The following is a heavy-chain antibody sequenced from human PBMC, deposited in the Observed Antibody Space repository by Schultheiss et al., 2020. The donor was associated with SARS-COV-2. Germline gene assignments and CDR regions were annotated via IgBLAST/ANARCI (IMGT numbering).Heavy chain of an antibody. CDR1: GGSISSGGYS. Sequence: SETLSLTCAVSGGSISSGGYSWSWIRQPPGKGLEWIGYIYYSGSTYYNPSLKSRVTISVDTSKNQFSLKLSSVTAADTAVYYCARVFGRGSNWFDPWGQGTLVTVSS. D-gene: IGHD3-10*01. J-gene: IGHJ5*02. CDR2: IYYSGST. CDR3: ARVFGRGSNWFDP. V-gene: IGHV4-31*11.